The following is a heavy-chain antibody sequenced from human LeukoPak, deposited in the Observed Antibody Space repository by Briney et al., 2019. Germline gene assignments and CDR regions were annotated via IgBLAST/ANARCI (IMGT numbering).Heavy chain of an antibody. CDR2: IIPILGIA. D-gene: IGHD2-15*01. Sequence: SVKVSCKASGGTFSSYAISWVRQAPGQGLGWMGRIIPILGIANYAQKFQGRVTITADKSTSTAYMELSSLRSEDTAVYYCARSRSGSCSTLWGQGTLVTVSS. CDR3: ARSRSGSCSTL. V-gene: IGHV1-69*04. CDR1: GGTFSSYA. J-gene: IGHJ4*02.